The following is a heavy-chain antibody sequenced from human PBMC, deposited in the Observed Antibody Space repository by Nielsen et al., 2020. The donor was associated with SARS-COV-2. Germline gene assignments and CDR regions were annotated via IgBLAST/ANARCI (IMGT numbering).Heavy chain of an antibody. J-gene: IGHJ3*02. D-gene: IGHD6-19*01. CDR3: ARESVTGTDAFDI. CDR2: ISSSSSTI. Sequence: GGSLRLSCAASGFPFSSYEMNWVRQAPGKGLEWVSYISSSSSTIYYADSVKGRFTISRDNAENSLSLQMNSLRAEDTAVYYCARESVTGTDAFDIWGQGTMVTVSS. V-gene: IGHV3-48*03. CDR1: GFPFSSYE.